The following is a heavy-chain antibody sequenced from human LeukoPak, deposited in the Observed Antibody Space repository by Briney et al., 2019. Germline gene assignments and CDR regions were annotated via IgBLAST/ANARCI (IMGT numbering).Heavy chain of an antibody. V-gene: IGHV4-34*01. CDR2: INHSGST. Sequence: PSETLSLTRAVYGGSFSGYYWSWIRQPPGKGLEWIGEINHSGSTNYNPSLKSRVTISVDTSKNQFSLKLSSVTAADTAVYYCARPSTSSGDAFDIWGQGTMVTVSS. D-gene: IGHD3-22*01. CDR1: GGSFSGYY. CDR3: ARPSTSSGDAFDI. J-gene: IGHJ3*02.